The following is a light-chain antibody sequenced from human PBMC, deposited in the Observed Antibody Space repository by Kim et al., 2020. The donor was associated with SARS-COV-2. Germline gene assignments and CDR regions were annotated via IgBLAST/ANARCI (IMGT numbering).Light chain of an antibody. CDR1: RSNIGKNA. J-gene: IGLJ3*02. Sequence: GPRVTISCSGSRSNIGKNAVNWYQQLPGTAPKLLLYSNNQRPSGVPDRFSGSKSGTSASLSISGLHSEDEADYYCAAWDDSLNGWVFGGGTKLTVL. CDR3: AAWDDSLNGWV. CDR2: SNN. V-gene: IGLV1-44*01.